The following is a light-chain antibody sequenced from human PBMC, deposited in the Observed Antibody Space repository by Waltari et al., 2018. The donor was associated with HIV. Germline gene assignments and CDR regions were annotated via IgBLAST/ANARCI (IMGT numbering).Light chain of an antibody. CDR3: AVWDDSLNGVV. V-gene: IGLV1-44*01. CDR1: RSNIEPNT. CDR2: SND. Sequence: VLTQQPSASATPGQGVGFPCSGTRSNIEPNTVNWYQHLPGTAPKLLIYSNDQRPSGVPDRISGSKSGTSASLAISGLQSEDEADYYCAVWDDSLNGVVFGGGTKLTVL. J-gene: IGLJ2*01.